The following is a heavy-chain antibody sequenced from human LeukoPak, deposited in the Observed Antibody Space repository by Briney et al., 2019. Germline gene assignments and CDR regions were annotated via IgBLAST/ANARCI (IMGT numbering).Heavy chain of an antibody. V-gene: IGHV3-7*01. CDR2: IKQDGSEE. Sequence: GGSLRLSCAASGFTFSSYWMSWVRQAPGKGLEWVANIKQDGSEEYYVDSVKGRFTISRDNAKNSLYLQMNSLRAEDTAVYYCARLVPAAFFDYWGQGTLVTVSS. CDR1: GFTFSSYW. CDR3: ARLVPAAFFDY. J-gene: IGHJ4*02. D-gene: IGHD2-2*01.